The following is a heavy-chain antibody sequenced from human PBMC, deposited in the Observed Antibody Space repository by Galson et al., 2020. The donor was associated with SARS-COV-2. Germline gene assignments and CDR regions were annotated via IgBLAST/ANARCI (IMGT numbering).Heavy chain of an antibody. CDR1: GYTFTGYY. D-gene: IGHD4-17*01. V-gene: IGHV1-2*04. Sequence: ASVTVSCKASGYTFTGYYMHWVRQAPGQGLEWMGWINPNSGGTNYAQKFQGWVTMTRDTSISTAYMELSRLRSDDTAVYYCARWGLGGLDYGDYPSLIRYYYMDVWGKGTTVTVSS. CDR2: INPNSGGT. CDR3: ARWGLGGLDYGDYPSLIRYYYMDV. J-gene: IGHJ6*03.